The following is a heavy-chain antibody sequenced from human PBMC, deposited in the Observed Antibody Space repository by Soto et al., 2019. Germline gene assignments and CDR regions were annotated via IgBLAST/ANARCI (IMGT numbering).Heavy chain of an antibody. CDR2: INTGNGNT. CDR1: GYTFTNYA. Sequence: ASVKVSCKASGYTFTNYAMHWVRQAPGQRLEWMGWINTGNGNTEYSQKFQGRVTITRDTSASAAYMGLSSLTSEDTAAYYCARGGYLEHNFDFWGQGTLVTVS. D-gene: IGHD3-22*01. CDR3: ARGGYLEHNFDF. J-gene: IGHJ4*02. V-gene: IGHV1-3*04.